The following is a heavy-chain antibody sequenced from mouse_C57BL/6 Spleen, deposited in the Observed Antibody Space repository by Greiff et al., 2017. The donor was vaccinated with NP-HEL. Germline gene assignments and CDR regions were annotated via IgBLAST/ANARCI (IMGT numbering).Heavy chain of an antibody. Sequence: EVQRVESGGGLVQPGGSLKLSCAASGFTFSDYYMYWVRQTPEKRLEWVAYISNGGGSTYYPDTVKGRFTISRDNAKNTLYLQMSRLKSEDTAMYYCASPRWLLRNYYAMDYWGQGTSVTVSS. CDR1: GFTFSDYY. CDR2: ISNGGGST. CDR3: ASPRWLLRNYYAMDY. D-gene: IGHD2-3*01. V-gene: IGHV5-12*01. J-gene: IGHJ4*01.